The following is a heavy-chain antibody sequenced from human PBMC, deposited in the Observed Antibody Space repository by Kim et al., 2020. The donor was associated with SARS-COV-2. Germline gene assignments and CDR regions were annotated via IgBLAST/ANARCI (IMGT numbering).Heavy chain of an antibody. Sequence: GGSLRLSCAASGFTFNNAWMSWVRQTPGKGLEWVGRIKRKADGGTTDYAAPVKGRFTISRDDSKNTLYLQMNSLETEDTAVYYCTKDTPILRSLEWLSYFDYWGQGALVTVSS. CDR2: IKRKADGGTT. CDR3: TKDTPILRSLEWLSYFDY. J-gene: IGHJ4*02. CDR1: GFTFNNAW. D-gene: IGHD3-3*01. V-gene: IGHV3-15*01.